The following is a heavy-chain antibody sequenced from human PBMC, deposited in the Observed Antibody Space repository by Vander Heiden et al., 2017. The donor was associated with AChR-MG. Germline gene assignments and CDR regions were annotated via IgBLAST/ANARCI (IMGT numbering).Heavy chain of an antibody. CDR2: IYYSGST. CDR1: GGSISSSSYY. CDR3: ARVGGEYGDYGKEKNWFDP. Sequence: QLQLQESGPGLVKPSETLSLTCTVSGGSISSSSYYWGWIRQPPGKGLEWIGSIYYSGSTYYNPSLKSRVTISVDTSKNQFSLKLSSVTSADTAVYYCARVGGEYGDYGKEKNWFDPWGQGTLVTVSS. J-gene: IGHJ5*02. V-gene: IGHV4-39*01. D-gene: IGHD4-17*01.